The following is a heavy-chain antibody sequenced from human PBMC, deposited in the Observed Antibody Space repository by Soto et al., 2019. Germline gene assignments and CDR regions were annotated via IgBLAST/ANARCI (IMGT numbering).Heavy chain of an antibody. J-gene: IGHJ5*02. CDR1: GYTFTSYG. Sequence: GASVDVACKAAGYTFTSYGISWVRQAPGQGLEWMGWISAYNGNTNYAQKLQGRVTMTTDTSTSTAYMELRSLRSDDTAVYYCARSGSPNWFDPWGQGTLVTVSS. V-gene: IGHV1-18*01. CDR2: ISAYNGNT. CDR3: ARSGSPNWFDP. D-gene: IGHD2-15*01.